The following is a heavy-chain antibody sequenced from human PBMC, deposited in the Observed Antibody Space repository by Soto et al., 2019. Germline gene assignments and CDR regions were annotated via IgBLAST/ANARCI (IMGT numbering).Heavy chain of an antibody. Sequence: ITLKESGPTLVKPTQTLTLTCTFSGFSLNTGGVGVGWVRQPRGKAMEWLALIYWDDDERYRPSLRSRLSITKDTINNQVVLTMTNMDPEDTATYYCVRNWRYYGGDYYYGMDAWGQGTTVTVSS. V-gene: IGHV2-5*02. D-gene: IGHD3-10*01. J-gene: IGHJ6*02. CDR3: VRNWRYYGGDYYYGMDA. CDR1: GFSLNTGGVG. CDR2: IYWDDDE.